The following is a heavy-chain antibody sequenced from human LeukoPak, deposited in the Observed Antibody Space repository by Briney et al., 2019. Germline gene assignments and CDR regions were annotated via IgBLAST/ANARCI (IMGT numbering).Heavy chain of an antibody. CDR2: INPSGGST. CDR3: ARVALGVPGYFDPKAYYYYYYMDV. J-gene: IGHJ6*03. V-gene: IGHV1-46*01. Sequence: ASVKVSCKASGYTFTSYYMHWVRQAPGQGLEWMGIINPSGGSTSYAQKFQGRVTMTRDTSTSTVYMELSSLRSEDTAVYYCARVALGVPGYFDPKAYYYYYYMDVWGKGTTVTISS. CDR1: GYTFTSYY. D-gene: IGHD3-9*01.